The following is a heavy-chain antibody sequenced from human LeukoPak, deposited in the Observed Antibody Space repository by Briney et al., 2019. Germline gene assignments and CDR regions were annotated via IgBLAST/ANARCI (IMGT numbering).Heavy chain of an antibody. CDR2: ISSSGGTT. CDR3: TSRVVVPAAISDY. D-gene: IGHD2-2*01. J-gene: IGHJ4*02. Sequence: GGSLRLSCAASGFTFSDYYMSWIRQAPGKGLEWVSYISSSGGTTYYADSVKGRFTISKDNSNNTLYLQMNSLRAEDTAVYYCTSRVVVPAAISDYWGRGTLVTVSS. CDR1: GFTFSDYY. V-gene: IGHV3-11*01.